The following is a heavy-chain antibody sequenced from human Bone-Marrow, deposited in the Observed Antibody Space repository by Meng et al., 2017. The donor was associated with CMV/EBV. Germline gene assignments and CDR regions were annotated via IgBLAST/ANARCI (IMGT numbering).Heavy chain of an antibody. CDR3: ARDNNWGPDY. D-gene: IGHD7-27*01. J-gene: IGHJ4*02. Sequence: ASVMVSCKASGYTFTAHYFHWVRQAPGQGLEWMGWIHPHRGDTNYAQQFQGRVTLARDTSINTGYMELTRLTSDDTAVYYCARDNNWGPDYWGQGTPVTVSS. V-gene: IGHV1-2*02. CDR2: IHPHRGDT. CDR1: GYTFTAHY.